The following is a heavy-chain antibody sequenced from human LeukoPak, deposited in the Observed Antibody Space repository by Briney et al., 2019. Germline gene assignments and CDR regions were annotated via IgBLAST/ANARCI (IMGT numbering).Heavy chain of an antibody. CDR1: GGSISSYY. V-gene: IGHV4-59*01. Sequence: PSETLSLTCIVSGGSISSYYWSWIRHPLGKGLERIGYIYYSGSTNYNPSLKSRITISVDTSKNQFSLKLSSVTAADTAVYYCARDYYDRSGWFDYWGQGTLVTVSS. CDR3: ARDYYDRSGWFDY. J-gene: IGHJ4*02. D-gene: IGHD3-22*01. CDR2: IYYSGST.